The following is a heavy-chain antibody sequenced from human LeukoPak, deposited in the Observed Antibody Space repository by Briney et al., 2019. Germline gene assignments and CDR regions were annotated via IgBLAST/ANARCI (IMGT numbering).Heavy chain of an antibody. Sequence: PGGSLRLSCAASGFTFGSYGMHWVRQAPGKGLEWVAFIRYDGSNKYYADSVKGRFTISRDNSKNTLYLQMNSLRAEDTAVYYCAKDLRGIAAFGTSGYWGQGTLVTVSS. V-gene: IGHV3-30*02. CDR1: GFTFGSYG. J-gene: IGHJ4*02. CDR2: IRYDGSNK. D-gene: IGHD6-13*01. CDR3: AKDLRGIAAFGTSGY.